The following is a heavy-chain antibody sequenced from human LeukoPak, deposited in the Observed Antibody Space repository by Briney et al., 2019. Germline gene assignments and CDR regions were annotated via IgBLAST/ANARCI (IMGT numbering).Heavy chain of an antibody. J-gene: IGHJ4*02. V-gene: IGHV4-39*01. CDR1: GGSIRSSYYY. D-gene: IGHD6-13*01. Sequence: SETLSLTCTVSGGSIRSSYYYWGWIRQPPGKGLEWIGSIYYSGSTYYNPSLNSRVTIFIDMSKNQFSLKLSSVTAADTAVYYCATTETYSSSWWGQGTLVTVSS. CDR2: IYYSGST. CDR3: ATTETYSSSW.